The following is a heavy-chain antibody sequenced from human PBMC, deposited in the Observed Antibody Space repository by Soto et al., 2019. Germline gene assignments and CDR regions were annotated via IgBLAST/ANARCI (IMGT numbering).Heavy chain of an antibody. Sequence: ASVKVSCKVSGYTLTELSRHWVRQAPGKGLEWMGGFDPEDGETIYAQKFQGRVTMTEHTSTDTAYMELSSLRSEDTAVYYCAADPGEYYYDSSRKKCFQHWGRGTLVTVSS. D-gene: IGHD3-22*01. V-gene: IGHV1-24*01. CDR3: AADPGEYYYDSSRKKCFQH. CDR2: FDPEDGET. J-gene: IGHJ1*01. CDR1: GYTLTELS.